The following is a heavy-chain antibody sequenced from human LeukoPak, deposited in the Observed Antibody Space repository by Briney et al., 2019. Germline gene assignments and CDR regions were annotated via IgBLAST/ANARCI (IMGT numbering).Heavy chain of an antibody. J-gene: IGHJ3*02. CDR1: GGSISSGSYY. CDR2: IYTSGST. D-gene: IGHD3-22*01. V-gene: IGHV4-61*02. Sequence: SETLSLTCTVSGGSISSGSYYWSWIRQPAGKGLEWIGRIYTSGSTNYNPSLKSRVTISVDTSKNQFSLKLSSVTAADTAVYYCASLYDSSGYDAFDIWDQGTMVTVSS. CDR3: ASLYDSSGYDAFDI.